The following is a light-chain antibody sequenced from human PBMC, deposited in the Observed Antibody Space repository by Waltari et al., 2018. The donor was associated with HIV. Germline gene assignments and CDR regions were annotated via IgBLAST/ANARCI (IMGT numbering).Light chain of an antibody. J-gene: IGLJ3*02. CDR2: SNN. CDR1: SSNIGSYT. V-gene: IGLV1-44*01. Sequence: QSVLTQPPSASGTPGQRVTISCSGSSSNIGSYTVNWYQQLPGTAPKLLIYSNNQRPSGVPDRFAGSKSCSSASLAISGLQSEDEADYYCAAWDDSLNGWVFGGGTKLTVL. CDR3: AAWDDSLNGWV.